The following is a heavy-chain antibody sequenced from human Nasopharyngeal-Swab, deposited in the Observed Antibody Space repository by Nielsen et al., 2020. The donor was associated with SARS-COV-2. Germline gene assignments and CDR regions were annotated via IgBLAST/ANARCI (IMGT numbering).Heavy chain of an antibody. J-gene: IGHJ6*03. CDR1: GFTFSIYW. D-gene: IGHD3-10*01. CDR3: ARARRGVDYYMDV. CDR2: MNEDGSEK. V-gene: IGHV3-7*02. Sequence: GESLKISCAASGFTFSIYWMTWVRQAPGRGLEWVSNMNEDGSEKNYVDSVKGRFTISKDNAKNSLYLQMNSLRAEDTAVYYCARARRGVDYYMDVWGKGTTVTVSS.